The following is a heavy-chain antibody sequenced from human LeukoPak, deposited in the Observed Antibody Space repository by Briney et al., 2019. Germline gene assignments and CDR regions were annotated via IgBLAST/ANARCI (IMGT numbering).Heavy chain of an antibody. V-gene: IGHV4-59*08. J-gene: IGHJ4*02. CDR3: ARQRSTKYYFDY. CDR1: GGSISSYY. CDR2: IYYSGST. Sequence: SETLSLTCTVSGGSISSYYWSWIRQPPGKGLGWIGYIYYSGSTNYNPSLKSRVTISVDTSKNQFSLKLSSVTAADTAVYYCARQRSTKYYFDYWGQGTLVTVSS.